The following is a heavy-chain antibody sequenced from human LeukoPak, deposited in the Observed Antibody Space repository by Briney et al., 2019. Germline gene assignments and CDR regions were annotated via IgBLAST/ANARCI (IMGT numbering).Heavy chain of an antibody. Sequence: GGSLRLSCVVSGFTFSSYSMNWVRQAPGKGLEWVSSISSSSSYIYYADSVKGRFTISRDNAKNSLYLQMNSLRAEDTAVYYCARFPFDGDYVNYWGQGTLVTVSS. V-gene: IGHV3-21*01. CDR1: GFTFSSYS. CDR2: ISSSSSYI. D-gene: IGHD4-17*01. CDR3: ARFPFDGDYVNY. J-gene: IGHJ4*02.